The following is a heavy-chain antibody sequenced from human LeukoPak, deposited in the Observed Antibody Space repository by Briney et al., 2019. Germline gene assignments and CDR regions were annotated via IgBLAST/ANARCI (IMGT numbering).Heavy chain of an antibody. J-gene: IGHJ6*02. CDR1: DGSINSYY. D-gene: IGHD1-26*01. CDR2: IYYNGNT. CDR3: ARGRSNYYGMDV. V-gene: IGHV4-59*01. Sequence: SETLSLTCSVSDGSINSYYWNWLRRPPGKGLEWIGYIYYNGNTNYSPSLKSRVTTSVDTSKNLFSLKVSSVTAADTAVYYCARGRSNYYGMDVWGQGTTVTVSS.